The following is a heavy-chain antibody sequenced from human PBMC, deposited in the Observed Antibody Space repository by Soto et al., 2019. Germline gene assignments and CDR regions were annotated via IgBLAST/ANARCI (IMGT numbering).Heavy chain of an antibody. CDR2: INPSGGST. J-gene: IGHJ6*02. CDR1: GYTFTSYY. V-gene: IGHV1-46*01. D-gene: IGHD6-13*01. CDR3: ASPSGGIAAAGKDYYYGMDV. Sequence: GASVKVSCKASGYTFTSYYMHCVRQAPGQGLEWMGIINPSGGSTSYAQKFQGRVTMTRDTSTSTVYMELSSLRSEDTAVYYCASPSGGIAAAGKDYYYGMDVWGQGTTVTVSS.